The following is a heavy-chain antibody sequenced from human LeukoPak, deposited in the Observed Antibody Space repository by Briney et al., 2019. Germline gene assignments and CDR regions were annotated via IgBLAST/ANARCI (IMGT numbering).Heavy chain of an antibody. CDR2: INPNSGGT. D-gene: IGHD6-13*01. V-gene: IGHV1-2*02. CDR3: ARDPVYSSDWYYFDY. J-gene: IGHJ4*02. CDR1: GYTFTGYY. Sequence: GASVKVSCKASGYTFTGYYMHWVRQAPGQGLEWMGWINPNSGGTNYAQKFQGRVTMTRDTSISTAYMELSRLRSDDMAVYYCARDPVYSSDWYYFDYWGQGTLVTVSS.